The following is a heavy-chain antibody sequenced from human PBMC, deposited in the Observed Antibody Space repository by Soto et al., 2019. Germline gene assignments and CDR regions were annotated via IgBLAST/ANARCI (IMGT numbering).Heavy chain of an antibody. CDR1: GFTFSSYG. D-gene: IGHD2-15*01. J-gene: IGHJ4*02. CDR3: AREGTYCSGGSCYPHFDY. Sequence: QVQLVESGGGVVQPGRSLRLSCAASGFTFSSYGMHWVRQAPGKGLEWMAVIWYDGSNKYYADSVKGRFTISRDNSKNTLYLQMNSLRAEDTAVYYCAREGTYCSGGSCYPHFDYWGQGTLVTVSS. V-gene: IGHV3-33*01. CDR2: IWYDGSNK.